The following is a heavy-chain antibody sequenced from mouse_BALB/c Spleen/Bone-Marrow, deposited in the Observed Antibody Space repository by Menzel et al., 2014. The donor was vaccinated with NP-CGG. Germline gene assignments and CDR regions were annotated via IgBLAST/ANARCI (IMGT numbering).Heavy chain of an antibody. D-gene: IGHD1-2*01. CDR1: GFNIKDTY. V-gene: IGHV14-3*02. J-gene: IGHJ2*01. Sequence: VQLQQSGAELVKPGASVKLSCTASGFNIKDTYMHWVKQRPEQGLEWIGGIDPANVNTKYDPKFQGKATITADTSSNTTYLQLSSLTSEDTAVCYCASYVHVYYFDYWGQGTPLTVSS. CDR2: IDPANVNT. CDR3: ASYVHVYYFDY.